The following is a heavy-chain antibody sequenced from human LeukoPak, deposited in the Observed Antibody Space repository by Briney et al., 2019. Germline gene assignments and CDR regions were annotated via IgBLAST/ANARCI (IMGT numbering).Heavy chain of an antibody. CDR2: IYTSGST. CDR1: SGSISSGSYY. D-gene: IGHD3-3*01. Sequence: KPSETLSLTCTVSSGSISSGSYYWSWIRQPAGKGLEWIGRIYTSGSTNYNPSLKSRVTISVDTSKNQFSLKLSSVTAADTAVYYCARERVNYDFWSGYYTHNWFDPWGQGTLVTVSS. CDR3: ARERVNYDFWSGYYTHNWFDP. J-gene: IGHJ5*02. V-gene: IGHV4-61*02.